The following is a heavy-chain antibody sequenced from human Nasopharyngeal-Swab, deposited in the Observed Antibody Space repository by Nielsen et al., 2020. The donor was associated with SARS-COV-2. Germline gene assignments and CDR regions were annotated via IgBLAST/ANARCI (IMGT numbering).Heavy chain of an antibody. CDR2: ISGADDST. D-gene: IGHD5-12*01. Sequence: GSLKISCAASGFTFSSYGMRWVRQAPGKGLEWVSGISGADDSTKYADSVKGRFTISRDNSKNTLDLQMNSLRAEDTAMYYCAKDRDSGDDSGEYYHYYGMDVWGQGTSVTVS. J-gene: IGHJ6*02. CDR3: AKDRDSGDDSGEYYHYYGMDV. CDR1: GFTFSSYG. V-gene: IGHV3-23*01.